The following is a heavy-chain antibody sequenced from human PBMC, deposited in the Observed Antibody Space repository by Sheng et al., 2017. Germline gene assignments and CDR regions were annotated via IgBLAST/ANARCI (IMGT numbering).Heavy chain of an antibody. D-gene: IGHD6-19*01. J-gene: IGHJ4*02. CDR1: GGSISSSSYY. V-gene: IGHV4-39*07. CDR3: ARVRRASSGWYVSGQVY. Sequence: QLQLQESGPGLVKPSETLSLTCTVSGGSISSSSYYWGWIRQPPGKGLEWIGSIYYSGSTYYNPSLKSRVTISVDTSKNQFSLKLSSVTAADTAVYYCARVRRASSGWYVSGQVYWGQGTLVTVSS. CDR2: IYYSGST.